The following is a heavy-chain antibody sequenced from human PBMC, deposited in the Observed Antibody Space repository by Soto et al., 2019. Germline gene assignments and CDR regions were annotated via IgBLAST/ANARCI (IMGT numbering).Heavy chain of an antibody. CDR1: RGSINGFY. CDR2: ISYSGNT. J-gene: IGHJ4*02. CDR3: ARFYYYGSGNFDY. D-gene: IGHD3-10*01. V-gene: IGHV4-59*08. Sequence: SETLSLTCTVSRGSINGFYWSWIRQPPGKGLEWIGYISYSGNTNYNPSLKSRVSISVDTSKNQFSLKLSSVTAADTAVYYCARFYYYGSGNFDYWGQGTLVTVSS.